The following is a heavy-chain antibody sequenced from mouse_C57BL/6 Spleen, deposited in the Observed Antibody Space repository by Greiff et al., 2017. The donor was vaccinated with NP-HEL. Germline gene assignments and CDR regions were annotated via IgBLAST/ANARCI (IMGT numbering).Heavy chain of an antibody. CDR3: ARGVYGSSWDYFDY. V-gene: IGHV5-4*03. J-gene: IGHJ2*01. CDR2: ISDGGSYT. D-gene: IGHD1-1*01. CDR1: GFTFSSYA. Sequence: EVKLVESGGGLVKPGGSLKLSCAASGFTFSSYAMSWVRQTPEKRLEWVATISDGGSYTYYPDNVKGRFTISRDNAKNNLYLQMSHLKSEDTAMYYCARGVYGSSWDYFDYWGQGTTLTVSS.